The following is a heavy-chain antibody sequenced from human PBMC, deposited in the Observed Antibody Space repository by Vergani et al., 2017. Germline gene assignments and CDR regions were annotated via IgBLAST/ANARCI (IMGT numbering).Heavy chain of an antibody. V-gene: IGHV3-30*04. J-gene: IGHJ3*02. CDR3: ARDLQGATDAFDS. CDR1: RFTFSNYA. D-gene: IGHD1-26*01. Sequence: QVQLVESGGGVVQSGRSLRLSCAASRFTFSNYAMHWVRQAPGKGLEWVAVISYDGRNKYYANSVKGRFTISRDNCKNTLYLQMNSLRAEDTAVSYCARDLQGATDAFDSGGQGTMVT. CDR2: ISYDGRNK.